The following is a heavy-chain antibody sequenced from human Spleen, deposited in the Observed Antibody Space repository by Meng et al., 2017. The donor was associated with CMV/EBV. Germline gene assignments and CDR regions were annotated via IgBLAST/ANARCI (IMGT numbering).Heavy chain of an antibody. J-gene: IGHJ6*02. V-gene: IGHV1-18*01. Sequence: ASVKVSCKASGGTFSSYAISWVRQAPGQGLEWMGWISAYNGNTNYAQKLQGRVTMTTDTSTSTAYMELRSLRSDDTAVYYCAKESSRFYYYGMDVWGQGTTVTVSS. CDR1: GGTFSSYA. CDR3: AKESSRFYYYGMDV. CDR2: ISAYNGNT.